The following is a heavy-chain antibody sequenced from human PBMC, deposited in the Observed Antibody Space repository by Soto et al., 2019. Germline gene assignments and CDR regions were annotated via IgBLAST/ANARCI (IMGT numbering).Heavy chain of an antibody. J-gene: IGHJ4*01. V-gene: IGHV3-21*01. D-gene: IGHD2-21*01. CDR1: GFTFNSYT. CDR2: ITSSSSHI. Sequence: PGGSLRLSCAASGFTFNSYTMNWVRQAPGKGLEWVSSITSSSSHIFYADSVRGRFTISRDNTKNSLFLQMNNLGAEDTAVYYCARVAGEYRDMWGQGTMVTVSS. CDR3: ARVAGEYRDM.